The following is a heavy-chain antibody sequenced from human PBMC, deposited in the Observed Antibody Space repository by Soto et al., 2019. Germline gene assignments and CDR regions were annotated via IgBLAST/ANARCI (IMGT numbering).Heavy chain of an antibody. CDR2: IKDSGRVT. Sequence: QVNLAESGGGSVKPGGSLRLSCAVSGFRFSDYYMSWIRQAPGKGLEWVSGIKDSGRVTYYADSVKGRFTISRDNAENSLSLQMKSVRAEDTAMYYCAREGWVGETARVFDIWGQGTLVTVSS. CDR1: GFRFSDYY. CDR3: AREGWVGETARVFDI. J-gene: IGHJ3*02. D-gene: IGHD1-26*01. V-gene: IGHV3-11*01.